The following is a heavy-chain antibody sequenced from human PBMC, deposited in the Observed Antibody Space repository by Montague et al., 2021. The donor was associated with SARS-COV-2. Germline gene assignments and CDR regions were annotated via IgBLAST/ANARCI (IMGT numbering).Heavy chain of an antibody. J-gene: IGHJ4*02. CDR3: ARFWSGYVDK. Sequence: SETLSLTCSFSGGSIRSYYWSWIWLPPGKPLERLGNIYYTGETTHNPSPKSRVTISVDTSRSQFSLRLTPVTAADTAVYFCARFWSGYVDKWSQGTLVTVSS. D-gene: IGHD3-3*01. CDR2: IYYTGET. CDR1: GGSIRSYY. V-gene: IGHV4-59*01.